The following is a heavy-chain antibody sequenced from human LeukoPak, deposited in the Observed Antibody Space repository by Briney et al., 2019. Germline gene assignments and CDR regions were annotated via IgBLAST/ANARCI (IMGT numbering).Heavy chain of an antibody. CDR2: ISNSGNTI. CDR1: GLTFSSYD. D-gene: IGHD1-26*01. J-gene: IGHJ2*01. CDR3: AKGNWGERLDWYFDL. Sequence: PGGSLRLSCVGSGLTFSSYDMNWVRQAPGKGLEWISYISNSGNTIYYADSVKGRFTISRDNAKNTLYLQMNSLRAEDTAVYYCAKGNWGERLDWYFDLWGRGTLVTVSS. V-gene: IGHV3-48*03.